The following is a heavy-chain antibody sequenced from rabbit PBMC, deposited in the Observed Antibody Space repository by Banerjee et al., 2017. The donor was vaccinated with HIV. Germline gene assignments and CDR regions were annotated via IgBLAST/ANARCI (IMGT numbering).Heavy chain of an antibody. J-gene: IGHJ3*01. V-gene: IGHV1S40*01. CDR3: ASPYYTYGYGAYL. D-gene: IGHD6-1*01. CDR2: VDAGSSGST. Sequence: QSLEESGGDLVKPGASLTLTCTASGFSFSISYYMCWVRQAPGKGLEWIACVDAGSSGSTYNASWAKGRFTISKTSSTTVTLQMTSLTVADTATYFCASPYYTYGYGAYLWGQGTLVTVS. CDR1: GFSFSISYY.